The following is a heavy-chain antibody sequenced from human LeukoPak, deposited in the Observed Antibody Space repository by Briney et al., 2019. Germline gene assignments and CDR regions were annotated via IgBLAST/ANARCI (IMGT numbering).Heavy chain of an antibody. V-gene: IGHV3-23*01. CDR3: AKESPQSDY. CDR2: ISGGGDSI. Sequence: GGSLRLSCAASGFTFSNYAMSWVRQAPGRGLEWVSTISGGGDSIYYADSVKGRFTISRDNSKNTLYLQMKSLRVEDTAVYYCAKESPQSDYWGQGTLVTVSS. CDR1: GFTFSNYA. J-gene: IGHJ4*02.